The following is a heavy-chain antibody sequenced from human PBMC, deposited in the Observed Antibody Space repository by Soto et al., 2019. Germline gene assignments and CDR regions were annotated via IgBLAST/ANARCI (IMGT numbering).Heavy chain of an antibody. Sequence: ASVKVYCKASGDTFSSYTISWVRQAPGQGLEWMGRINPDNGNTNYAQKFQSRVTMTRDTSASTAYMELSSLRSEDTAVYYCARDIVVVVAATHDAFDIWGQGTMVTVSS. CDR1: GDTFSSYT. CDR3: ARDIVVVVAATHDAFDI. CDR2: INPDNGNT. D-gene: IGHD2-15*01. J-gene: IGHJ3*02. V-gene: IGHV1-18*01.